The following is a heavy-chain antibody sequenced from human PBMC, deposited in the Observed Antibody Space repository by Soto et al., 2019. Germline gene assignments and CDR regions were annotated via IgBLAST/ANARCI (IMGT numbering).Heavy chain of an antibody. D-gene: IGHD3-9*01. CDR1: GGTITSGDYY. CDR2: FYYGERT. Sequence: QVLLQESCPGLVKPSETLSLTCAFSGGTITSGDYYWSWIRQHPGKGLEWIGYFYYGERTYYNPSLKSRVTQSVDTSKNHFSLKLSSVSAADTAVYYCATSPLADYDVLTGPSIDAFDICGQGTMVTVSS. CDR3: ATSPLADYDVLTGPSIDAFDI. J-gene: IGHJ3*02. V-gene: IGHV4-30-4*01.